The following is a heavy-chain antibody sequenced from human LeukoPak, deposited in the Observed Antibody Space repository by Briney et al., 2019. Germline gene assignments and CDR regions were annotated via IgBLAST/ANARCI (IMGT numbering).Heavy chain of an antibody. CDR2: ISYDGSNK. V-gene: IGHV3-30-3*01. J-gene: IGHJ4*02. D-gene: IGHD4-17*01. CDR3: AKDRVATVTTFNDY. Sequence: PGGSLRLSCAASGFTFSSYAMHWVRQAPGKGLEWVALISYDGSNKYSADSVKGRFTISRDSSKNTLYLQMNSLRAEDTAMYYCAKDRVATVTTFNDYWGQGTLVTVSS. CDR1: GFTFSSYA.